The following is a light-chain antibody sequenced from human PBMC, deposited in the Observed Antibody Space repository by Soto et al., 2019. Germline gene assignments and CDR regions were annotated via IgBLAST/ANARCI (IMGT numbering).Light chain of an antibody. CDR2: GAF. Sequence: EIVTTQSPVTLSVSPGERATLSCRTSQSVTSDLAWYQQKPVQAPRFLIYGAFNRATGVAARFSGSGSGTEFTLTISSLQFEDSAVYYCQQYNNWRPITFGQGTKVDIK. CDR1: QSVTSD. V-gene: IGKV3-15*01. J-gene: IGKJ1*01. CDR3: QQYNNWRPIT.